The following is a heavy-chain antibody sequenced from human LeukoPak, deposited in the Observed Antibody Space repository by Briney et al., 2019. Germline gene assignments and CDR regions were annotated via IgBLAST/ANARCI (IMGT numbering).Heavy chain of an antibody. V-gene: IGHV1-18*01. CDR2: ISAYNGNT. J-gene: IGHJ4*02. Sequence: ASVKVSCKASGYTFTSYGISWVRQAPGQGLEWMGCISAYNGNTNYAQKLQGRVTMTTDTSTSTAYMELRSLRSDDTAVYYCARGNLGDSYYDSSGKTIDYWGQGTLVTVSS. CDR3: ARGNLGDSYYDSSGKTIDY. D-gene: IGHD3-22*01. CDR1: GYTFTSYG.